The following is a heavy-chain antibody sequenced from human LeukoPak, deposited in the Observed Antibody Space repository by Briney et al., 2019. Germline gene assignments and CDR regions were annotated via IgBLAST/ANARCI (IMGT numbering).Heavy chain of an antibody. D-gene: IGHD2-15*01. CDR2: IRYDGSNK. CDR3: ARCYLSGGSCYLYGFDP. J-gene: IGHJ5*02. Sequence: GGSLRLSCAASGFTFSSYGMHWFRQAPGKGLEWVAFIRYDGSNKYYADSVKGRFTMSRDNSKNTLYLQMNSLRAEDTAVYYCARCYLSGGSCYLYGFDPWGQGTLVTVSS. V-gene: IGHV3-30*02. CDR1: GFTFSSYG.